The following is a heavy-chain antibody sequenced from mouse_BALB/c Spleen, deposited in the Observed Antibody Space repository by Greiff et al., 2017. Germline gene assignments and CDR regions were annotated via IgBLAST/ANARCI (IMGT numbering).Heavy chain of an antibody. D-gene: IGHD4-1*01. CDR3: AQSPLTGTDFDY. Sequence: EVQLQESGPGLVKPSQSLSLTCSVTGYSITSGYYWNWIRQFPGNKLEWMGYISYDGSNNYNPSLKNRISITRDTSKNQFFLKLNSVTTEDTATYYCAQSPLTGTDFDYWGQGTTLTVSS. J-gene: IGHJ2*01. CDR1: GYSITSGYY. V-gene: IGHV3-6*02. CDR2: ISYDGSN.